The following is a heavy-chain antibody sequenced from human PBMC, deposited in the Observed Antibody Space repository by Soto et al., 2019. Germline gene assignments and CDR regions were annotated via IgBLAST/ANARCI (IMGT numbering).Heavy chain of an antibody. V-gene: IGHV1-18*01. CDR3: ARDCSGGSCQEGEHWFDP. CDR1: GYTFTSYG. J-gene: IGHJ5*02. D-gene: IGHD2-15*01. CDR2: ISAYNGNK. Sequence: QVQLVQSGAEVKKPGASVKVSCKASGYTFTSYGISWVRQAPGQGLEWMGWISAYNGNKNYAQKLQGRVTMTTDPSTRTAYMELRSLRSDDTAVYYCARDCSGGSCQEGEHWFDPWGQGTLVTVSS.